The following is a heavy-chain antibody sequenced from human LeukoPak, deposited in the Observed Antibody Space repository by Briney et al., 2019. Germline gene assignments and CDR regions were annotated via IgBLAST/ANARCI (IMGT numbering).Heavy chain of an antibody. Sequence: PETLSLTCAVYGGSFSGYYWSWIRQPPGKGLEWIGEINHSGSTNYNPSLKSRVTISVDTSKNQFSLKLSSVTAADTAVYYCARATIRGTFGYWGQGTLVTVSS. CDR3: ARATIRGTFGY. V-gene: IGHV4-34*01. CDR2: INHSGST. D-gene: IGHD3-10*01. CDR1: GGSFSGYY. J-gene: IGHJ4*02.